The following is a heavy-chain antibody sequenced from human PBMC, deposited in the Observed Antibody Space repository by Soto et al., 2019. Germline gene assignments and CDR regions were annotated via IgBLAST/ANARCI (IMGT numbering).Heavy chain of an antibody. V-gene: IGHV3-48*03. J-gene: IGHJ4*02. CDR1: GFNLTNYA. Sequence: GSLRPSFTDSGFNLTNYAMSWVRLVPWNGLEWISKIRGSSSNIYCSDSVKGRFTISRDNANNLLFLQMNSLRAEDKAFYYCADEALCGADCYFFEYWGQGTLVTVSS. CDR3: ADEALCGADCYFFEY. D-gene: IGHD2-21*02. CDR2: IRGSSSNI.